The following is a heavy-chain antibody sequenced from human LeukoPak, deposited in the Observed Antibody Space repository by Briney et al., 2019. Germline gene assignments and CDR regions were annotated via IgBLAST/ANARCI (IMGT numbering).Heavy chain of an antibody. CDR2: INPNSGGT. D-gene: IGHD3-10*01. Sequence: ASVKVSCKASGYTFTGYYMHWVRQAPGQGLEWMGWINPNSGGTNYAQRFQGRVTMTRDTSISTAYMELSRLRSDDTAVYYCARAMVRGGKDAFDIWGQGTMVTVSS. CDR1: GYTFTGYY. J-gene: IGHJ3*02. V-gene: IGHV1-2*02. CDR3: ARAMVRGGKDAFDI.